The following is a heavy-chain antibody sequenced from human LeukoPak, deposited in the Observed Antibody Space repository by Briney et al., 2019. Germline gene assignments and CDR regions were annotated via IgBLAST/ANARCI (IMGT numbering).Heavy chain of an antibody. CDR1: GFTLSGDY. J-gene: IGHJ4*02. V-gene: IGHV3-53*01. CDR2: IFGAGTT. Sequence: SGGSLRLSCAASGFTLSGDYMSWVRQAPGKGREWVSVIFGAGTTYYADSVKGRFTISRDNSKNTLYLQMNSLRAEDTAVYYCARAIQFGGYFDYWGQGTLVTVST. D-gene: IGHD2-15*01. CDR3: ARAIQFGGYFDY.